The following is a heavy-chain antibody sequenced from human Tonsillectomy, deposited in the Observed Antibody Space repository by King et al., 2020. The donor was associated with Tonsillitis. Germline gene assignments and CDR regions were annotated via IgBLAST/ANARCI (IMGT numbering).Heavy chain of an antibody. J-gene: IGHJ4*02. Sequence: VQLVESGGGLVQPGGSLRLSCAAPGFTFSDYWMSWVRQAPGKGLGWVANIKQEGSEDYYVDSVRGRLTISSNNAKNSRYQQMNSLRAEDTAVYYCAKGGWSSTSCYYDCDYWGQGTLVTVSS. D-gene: IGHD2-2*01. CDR1: GFTFSDYW. CDR2: IKQEGSED. V-gene: IGHV3-7*03. CDR3: AKGGWSSTSCYYDCDY.